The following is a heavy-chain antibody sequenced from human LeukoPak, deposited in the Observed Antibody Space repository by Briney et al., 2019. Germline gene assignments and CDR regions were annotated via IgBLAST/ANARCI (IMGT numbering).Heavy chain of an antibody. D-gene: IGHD3-22*01. CDR3: ARDAVYFDSSGYYPDPLDY. V-gene: IGHV3-21*01. Sequence: GGSLRLSCAASGFSLSAYNINWVRQAPGKGLEWVSCISASGDHRHYADSVRGRFAISRDNAKNSVYLQMNSLRAEDTAVYYCARDAVYFDSSGYYPDPLDYWGQGTLVSVSS. J-gene: IGHJ4*02. CDR1: GFSLSAYN. CDR2: ISASGDHR.